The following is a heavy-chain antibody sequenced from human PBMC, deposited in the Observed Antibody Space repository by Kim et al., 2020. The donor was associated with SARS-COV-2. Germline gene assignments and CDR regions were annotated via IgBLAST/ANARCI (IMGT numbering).Heavy chain of an antibody. J-gene: IGHJ6*02. D-gene: IGHD6-13*01. Sequence: GGSLRLSCAASGFTFSSYSMNWVRQAPGKGLEWVSSISSSSSYIYYADSVKGRFTISRDNAKNSLYLQMNSLRAEATAVYYCARSRPNHQTAAGKTYYYYGMDVWGQGTTVTVSS. CDR1: GFTFSSYS. V-gene: IGHV3-21*01. CDR2: ISSSSSYI. CDR3: ARSRPNHQTAAGKTYYYYGMDV.